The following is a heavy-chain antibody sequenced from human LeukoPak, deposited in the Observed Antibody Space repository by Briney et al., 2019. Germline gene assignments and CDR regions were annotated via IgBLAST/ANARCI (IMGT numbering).Heavy chain of an antibody. CDR3: ARSGPYYYHYMDV. V-gene: IGHV4-38-2*02. D-gene: IGHD3-10*01. Sequence: SETLSLTCTVSGYSITRGYYWGWIRQPPGKGLEWIGSIYHSGSTYYNPSLKSRVVISVDTSKNQFSLKLNSVTAADTAVYYCARSGPYYYHYMDVWGKGTTVNVSS. CDR1: GYSITRGYY. J-gene: IGHJ6*03. CDR2: IYHSGST.